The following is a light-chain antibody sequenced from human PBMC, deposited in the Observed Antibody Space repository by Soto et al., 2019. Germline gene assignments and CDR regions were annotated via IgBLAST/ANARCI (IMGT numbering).Light chain of an antibody. Sequence: QLVLTQPPSASRTPGQRVTISCSGSSSNIGSNYVYWYQQLPGTAPKLLIYRNNQRPSGVPDRFSGSKSGTSASLAISGLRSEDEADYYCAAWDDSLSGPVFGGGTKLTVL. CDR1: SSNIGSNY. CDR2: RNN. CDR3: AAWDDSLSGPV. J-gene: IGLJ2*01. V-gene: IGLV1-47*01.